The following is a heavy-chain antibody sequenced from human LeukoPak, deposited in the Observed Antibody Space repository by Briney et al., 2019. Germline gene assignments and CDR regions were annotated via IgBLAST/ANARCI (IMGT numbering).Heavy chain of an antibody. CDR2: ISSNGGST. J-gene: IGHJ4*02. Sequence: GGSLRLSCAASGFTFSSYAMHWVRQAPGKGLEYVSAISSNGGSTYYANSVKGRFTISRDNSKNTLYLQMGSLRAEDMAVYYCARSHYCTNGLCYFYFWGQGTLVTVSS. V-gene: IGHV3-64*01. D-gene: IGHD2-8*01. CDR1: GFTFSSYA. CDR3: ARSHYCTNGLCYFYF.